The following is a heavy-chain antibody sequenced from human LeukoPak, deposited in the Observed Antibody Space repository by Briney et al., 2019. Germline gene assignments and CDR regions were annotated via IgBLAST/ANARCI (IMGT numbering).Heavy chain of an antibody. J-gene: IGHJ5*02. CDR2: IHHSGNT. CDR3: ARRVLLWFGNDPAWFDP. V-gene: IGHV4-4*02. D-gene: IGHD3-10*01. CDR1: GGSVSSDNW. Sequence: SETLPLTCAVSGGSVSSDNWWSWVRQPPGKGLEWIGEIHHSGNTNYSPSLKSRVTISVDKSKNQFSLKLSSVTAADTAVYYCARRVLLWFGNDPAWFDPWGQGTLVTVSS.